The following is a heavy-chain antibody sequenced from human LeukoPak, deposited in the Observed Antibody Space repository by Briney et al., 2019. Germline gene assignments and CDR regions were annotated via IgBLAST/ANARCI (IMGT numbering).Heavy chain of an antibody. Sequence: GGSLRLSCAASKFTFSTSAMSWVRQAPGKGLEWVSAISGSGANTYYVDSGKGRFTISRDNSKNTLYLEMSSLRSDDTAVYYCAKESQTYYDIMTGYPNYYFDYWGQGTLVTVSS. D-gene: IGHD3-9*01. CDR2: ISGSGANT. V-gene: IGHV3-23*01. CDR3: AKESQTYYDIMTGYPNYYFDY. J-gene: IGHJ4*02. CDR1: KFTFSTSA.